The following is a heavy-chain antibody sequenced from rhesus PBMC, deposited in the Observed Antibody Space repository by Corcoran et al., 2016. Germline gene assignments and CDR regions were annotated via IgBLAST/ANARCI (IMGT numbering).Heavy chain of an antibody. CDR1: GGSFSGYY. CDR2: ISGHSVSP. J-gene: IGHJ3*01. CDR3: ARDRTYGSGYYWGAFDF. Sequence: QVQLQESGPGLVKPSETLSLTCAVSGGSFSGYYWGWIRQPPGKGLEWIGYISGHSVSPDTDPSLKSRVPISTDTSKNQLSLRLSSVTAADTAVYYCARDRTYGSGYYWGAFDFWGQGLRVTVSS. D-gene: IGHD3-28*01. V-gene: IGHV4-165*01.